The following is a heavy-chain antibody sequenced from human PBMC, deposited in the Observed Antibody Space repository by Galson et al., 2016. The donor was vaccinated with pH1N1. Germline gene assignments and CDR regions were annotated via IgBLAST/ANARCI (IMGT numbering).Heavy chain of an antibody. Sequence: QSGAEVTKPGESLKISCKASENSFTTDWIGWVRQMPGKGLEWMGSIYAGDSDTRYSPSFQGLVTISVDTSIRTAYLQWSSLKASDTATYYCARHVALEPPVEYYHMDVWSKGTTVTVSS. CDR2: IYAGDSDT. D-gene: IGHD1-1*01. CDR3: ARHVALEPPVEYYHMDV. V-gene: IGHV5-51*01. CDR1: ENSFTTDW. J-gene: IGHJ6*03.